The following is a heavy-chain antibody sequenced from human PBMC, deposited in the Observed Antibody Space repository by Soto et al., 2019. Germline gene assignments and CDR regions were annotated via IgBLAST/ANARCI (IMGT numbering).Heavy chain of an antibody. J-gene: IGHJ4*02. V-gene: IGHV1-69*01. CDR2: ICPLFGTA. D-gene: IGHD3-22*01. CDR1: GDTFSSYA. Sequence: QVQLVQSGAEVKKPGSSVKVSCKASGDTFSSYAINWVRQAPGQGLEWMGGICPLFGTANYAQKFKGRVTITAGESTSTVYMELSSLRSEDTAVYYCARVGPAHYYDSSGYYSPLDYWGQGTLVTVSS. CDR3: ARVGPAHYYDSSGYYSPLDY.